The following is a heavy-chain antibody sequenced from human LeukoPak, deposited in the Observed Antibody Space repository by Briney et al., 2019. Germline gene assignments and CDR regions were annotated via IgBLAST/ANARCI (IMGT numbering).Heavy chain of an antibody. Sequence: GGSLRLSCVASGFTFSSYWMSWVRQAPGKGLEWVANIKQDGSEKYYVGSVKGRFTISRDNAKNSLYLQMNSLRAEDTAVYYCARDTVTRRLRYWGQGTLVTVSS. CDR3: ARDTVTRRLRY. V-gene: IGHV3-7*01. J-gene: IGHJ4*02. CDR1: GFTFSSYW. D-gene: IGHD4-17*01. CDR2: IKQDGSEK.